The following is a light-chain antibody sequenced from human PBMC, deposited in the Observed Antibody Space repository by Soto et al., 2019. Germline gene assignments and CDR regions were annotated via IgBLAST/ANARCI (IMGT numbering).Light chain of an antibody. CDR1: QDINKN. CDR3: QQYESLPLT. J-gene: IGKJ5*01. CDR2: DAS. Sequence: DIQMTQSPSSLSACVGDRVTITFEASQDINKNLIWYQQKPGKAPKLLIYDASDLETGVPSRFSGSGSGTGFTSTISSLQPEDFATYYCQQYESLPLTFGQGTRLEIK. V-gene: IGKV1-33*01.